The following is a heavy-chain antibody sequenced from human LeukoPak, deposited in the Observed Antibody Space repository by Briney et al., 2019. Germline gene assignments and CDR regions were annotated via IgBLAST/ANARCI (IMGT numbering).Heavy chain of an antibody. V-gene: IGHV3-23*01. D-gene: IGHD2-15*01. CDR3: AKTSGNLDY. Sequence: GGSLRLSCAASGFTFTTYVMTWVRQAPGKGLEWVSVISPNGDTTYYADSVKGRFTISRDNSKNTLYLQMNGLRAEDTAVYYCAKTSGNLDYWGQGTLVTVSS. CDR2: ISPNGDTT. CDR1: GFTFTTYV. J-gene: IGHJ4*02.